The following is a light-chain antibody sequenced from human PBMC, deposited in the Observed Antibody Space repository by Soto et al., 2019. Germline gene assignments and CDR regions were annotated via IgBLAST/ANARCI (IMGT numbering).Light chain of an antibody. CDR1: QSVSSN. J-gene: IGKJ5*01. CDR2: GAS. CDR3: QQYNNWPPIT. Sequence: EIVGPQAPATLSVSPGGRATPSWRASQSVSSNLAWYQQKPGQAPRLLIYGASTRATGIPARFSGSGSGTEFTLTISSLQSEDFAVYYCQQYNNWPPITFGQGTRLEIK. V-gene: IGKV3-15*01.